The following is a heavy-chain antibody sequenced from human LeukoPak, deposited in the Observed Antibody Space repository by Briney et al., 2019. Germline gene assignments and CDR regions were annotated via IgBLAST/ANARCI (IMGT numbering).Heavy chain of an antibody. CDR1: GYTFTSYY. Sequence: ASVKVSCKASGYTFTSYYMHWVRQAPGQGLEWMGIINPSGGSTSYAQKFQGRVTTTRDTSTSTVYMELSSLRSEDTAVYYCARGPHSTVVTPVDFDYWGQGTLVTVSS. D-gene: IGHD4-23*01. CDR3: ARGPHSTVVTPVDFDY. CDR2: INPSGGST. V-gene: IGHV1-46*01. J-gene: IGHJ4*02.